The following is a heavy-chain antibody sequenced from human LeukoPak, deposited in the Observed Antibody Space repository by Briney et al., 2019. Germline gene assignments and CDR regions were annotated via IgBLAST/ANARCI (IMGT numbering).Heavy chain of an antibody. V-gene: IGHV4-59*01. CDR1: GGSISSYY. CDR2: IYYSGST. CDR3: ARLLAYCGGDCYVLDY. J-gene: IGHJ4*02. Sequence: SETLSLTCTVSGGSISSYYWSWIRQPPGEGLEWIGYIYYSGSTNYNPSLKSRVTISVDTSKNQFSLKLSSVTAADTAVYYCARLLAYCGGDCYVLDYWGQGTLVTVSS. D-gene: IGHD2-21*02.